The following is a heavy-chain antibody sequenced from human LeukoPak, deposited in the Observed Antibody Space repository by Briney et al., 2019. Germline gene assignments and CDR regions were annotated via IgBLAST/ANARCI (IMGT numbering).Heavy chain of an antibody. Sequence: SVKVSCKASGGTFSGYAISWVRQAPGQGLEWMGGIIPIFGTANYAQKFQGRVTITTDESTSTAYMELSSLRSEDTAVYYCARSSSGSYLLDYWGQGTLVTVSS. V-gene: IGHV1-69*05. CDR2: IIPIFGTA. D-gene: IGHD1-26*01. CDR3: ARSSSGSYLLDY. CDR1: GGTFSGYA. J-gene: IGHJ4*02.